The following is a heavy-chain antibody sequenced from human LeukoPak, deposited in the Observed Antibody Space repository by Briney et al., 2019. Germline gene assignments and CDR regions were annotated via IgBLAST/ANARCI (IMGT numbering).Heavy chain of an antibody. Sequence: GGSLRLSCASSGLTFSSYTMSGVRQARRKGREWGAAISGSGGTTFYADSVKGRFTISRDNANNAVYLRVNSLRAEDTALYYCAKGSCTGGNCRKDLEYWGQGTLVTVSS. CDR1: GLTFSSYT. CDR3: AKGSCTGGNCRKDLEY. CDR2: ISGSGGTT. J-gene: IGHJ4*02. D-gene: IGHD2-15*01. V-gene: IGHV3-23*01.